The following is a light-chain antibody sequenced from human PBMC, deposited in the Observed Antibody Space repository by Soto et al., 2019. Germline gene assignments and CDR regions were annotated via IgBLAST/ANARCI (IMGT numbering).Light chain of an antibody. Sequence: EIVLTQSPGTLSLSAGERATLSCRASQSVSSSYLAWYQQKPGQAPRLLIYGASSMATGIPDRISGSGSGTEFTLTISRLEPEDFAVYYCQQYETSLGLTFGQGTKVDIK. CDR1: QSVSSSY. CDR3: QQYETSLGLT. V-gene: IGKV3-20*01. J-gene: IGKJ1*01. CDR2: GAS.